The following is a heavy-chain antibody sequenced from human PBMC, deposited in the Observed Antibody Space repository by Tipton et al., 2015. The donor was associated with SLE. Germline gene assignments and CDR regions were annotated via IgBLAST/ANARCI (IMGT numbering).Heavy chain of an antibody. CDR2: IHYSGTT. D-gene: IGHD5-24*01. V-gene: IGHV4-59*11. Sequence: TLSLTCTVSGASMNSHFWSWIRQTPGKGLEWIGYIHYSGTTNYNPSLKSRVTISVDTSKNQFSLELTSVTAADTAVYYCARTNLQGSLVDWYFDLWGRGTLVTVSS. CDR3: ARTNLQGSLVDWYFDL. CDR1: GASMNSHF. J-gene: IGHJ2*01.